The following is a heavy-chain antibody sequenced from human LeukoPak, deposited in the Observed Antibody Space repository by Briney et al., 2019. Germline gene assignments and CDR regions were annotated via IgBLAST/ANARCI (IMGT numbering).Heavy chain of an antibody. D-gene: IGHD2-2*01. Sequence: GGSLRLSCAASGFTFSNYALYWVRQAPGTGLEWVSAITAGGGDTYYTDSVKGRFTISRDNSKNTLYLQMNSLRAEDTAVYYCAKSGLTLSSTSCYLDYWGQGTLVTFSS. V-gene: IGHV3-23*01. CDR2: ITAGGGDT. CDR1: GFTFSNYA. J-gene: IGHJ4*02. CDR3: AKSGLTLSSTSCYLDY.